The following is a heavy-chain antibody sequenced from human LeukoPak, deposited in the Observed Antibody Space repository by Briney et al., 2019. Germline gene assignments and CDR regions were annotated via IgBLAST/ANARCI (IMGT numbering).Heavy chain of an antibody. V-gene: IGHV4-39*01. Sequence: SETLSLTCTVSGGSISSSSYYWDWIRQPPGKGLEWIGSIYYTGSTYYNPSLKSRVAISVDTSKNQFSLKLNSMTAADTAVYYCARPGSYSLRAFDIWGQGTMVTVSS. D-gene: IGHD1-26*01. CDR3: ARPGSYSLRAFDI. J-gene: IGHJ3*02. CDR2: IYYTGST. CDR1: GGSISSSSYY.